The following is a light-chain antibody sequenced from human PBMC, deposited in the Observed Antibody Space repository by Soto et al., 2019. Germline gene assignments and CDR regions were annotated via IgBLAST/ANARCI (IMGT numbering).Light chain of an antibody. CDR2: DVS. Sequence: QSALTQPRSASGSPGQSVTISCTRTSSDVGGYNYVSWYQQHPGKAPKLMMYDVSKRPSGVPDRFSGSKSGSTASLTISGLQAEDEADYDCCSYACSYAVVFGGGTQLTVL. CDR1: SSDVGGYNY. V-gene: IGLV2-11*01. CDR3: CSYACSYAVV. J-gene: IGLJ2*01.